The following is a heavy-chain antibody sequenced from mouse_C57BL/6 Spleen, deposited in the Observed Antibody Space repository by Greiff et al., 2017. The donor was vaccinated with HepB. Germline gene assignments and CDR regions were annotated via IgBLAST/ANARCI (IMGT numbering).Heavy chain of an antibody. CDR3: TTQSRLRGY. D-gene: IGHD3-2*02. J-gene: IGHJ2*01. CDR2: IDPEDGDT. CDR1: GFNIKDDY. V-gene: IGHV14-4*01. Sequence: VHVQQSGAELVRPGASVKLSCTASGFNIKDDYMHWVKQRPEQGLEWIGWIDPEDGDTEYASKFQGKATITADTSSNTAYLQLSSLTSEDTAVYYCTTQSRLRGYWGQGTTLTVSS.